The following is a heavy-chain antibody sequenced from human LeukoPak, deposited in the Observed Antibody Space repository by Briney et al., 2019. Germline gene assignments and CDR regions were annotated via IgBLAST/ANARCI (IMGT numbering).Heavy chain of an antibody. J-gene: IGHJ4*02. Sequence: PSETLSLTCTVSGGSISSGGYWWSWIRQPPGKGLEWIGEINHSGSTNYNPSLKSRVTISVDTSKNQFSLKLSSVTAADTAVYYCARGDSSVGLNYWGQGTLVTVSS. V-gene: IGHV4-39*07. D-gene: IGHD1-26*01. CDR2: INHSGST. CDR3: ARGDSSVGLNY. CDR1: GGSISSGGYW.